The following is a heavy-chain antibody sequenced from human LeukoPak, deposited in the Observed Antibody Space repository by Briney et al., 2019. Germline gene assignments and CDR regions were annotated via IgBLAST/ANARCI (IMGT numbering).Heavy chain of an antibody. V-gene: IGHV1-69*05. CDR1: GGTFNNYA. D-gene: IGHD5-24*01. J-gene: IGHJ4*02. CDR3: ARGRWLQPWGYFDY. CDR2: IIPIFGTA. Sequence: AVTVSFTASGGTFNNYAIRWVRQAPGQGLGGVGGIIPIFGTANYAQKFQGRVTITTDESTSTAYMELSSLRSEDTAVYYCARGRWLQPWGYFDYWGQGTLVTVSS.